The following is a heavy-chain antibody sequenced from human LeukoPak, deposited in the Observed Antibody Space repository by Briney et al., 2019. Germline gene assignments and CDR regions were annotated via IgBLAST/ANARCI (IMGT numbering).Heavy chain of an antibody. CDR1: GFTFSSYA. J-gene: IGHJ4*02. V-gene: IGHV3-30*04. CDR3: VVATAGY. D-gene: IGHD5-12*01. CDR2: ISYDGSNK. Sequence: GGSLRLSCAASGFTFSSYAMHWVRQAPGKGLEWVAVISYDGSNKYYADSVKGRFTISRDSSKNTLYLQMNSLRAEDTAVYYCVVATAGYWGQGTLVTVSS.